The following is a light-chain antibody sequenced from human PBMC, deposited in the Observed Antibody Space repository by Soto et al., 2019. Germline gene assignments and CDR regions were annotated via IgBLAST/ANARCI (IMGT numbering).Light chain of an antibody. V-gene: IGLV2-11*01. CDR2: DVS. J-gene: IGLJ1*01. Sequence: QSALTQPRSVSGSPGQSVTISCTGTSSDVGGYNYVSWYQQRPGKAPKLMIFDVSKRPSGVPDRFSGSKSANTASLTISGLQAEDEADYYCCSYAGSYTYVFGTGTKVTVL. CDR1: SSDVGGYNY. CDR3: CSYAGSYTYV.